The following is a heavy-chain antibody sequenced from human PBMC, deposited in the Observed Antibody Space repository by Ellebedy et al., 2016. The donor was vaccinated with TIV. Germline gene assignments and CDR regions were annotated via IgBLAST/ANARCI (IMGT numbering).Heavy chain of an antibody. CDR1: GYSLTESP. CDR2: FDHEDGET. CDR3: AAIVVVPAAMPFYYYHFGMDV. V-gene: IGHV1-24*01. D-gene: IGHD2-2*01. Sequence: AASVKVSCKVSGYSLTESPIHWVRQAPGRGLEWMGGFDHEDGETIYAQKFQGRVTMTEDTSADTAYMELSSLRSDDTAVYYCAAIVVVPAAMPFYYYHFGMDVWGQGTTVTVSS. J-gene: IGHJ6*02.